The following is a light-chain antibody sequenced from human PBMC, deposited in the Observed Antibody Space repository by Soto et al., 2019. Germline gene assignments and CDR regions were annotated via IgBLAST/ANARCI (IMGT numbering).Light chain of an antibody. CDR1: QSVSSD. V-gene: IGKV3-15*01. J-gene: IGKJ4*01. CDR3: QQYNNRVV. CDR2: RAS. Sequence: EIVMTQSPATLSVSPGERATLSCRASQSVSSDLAWYQQKPGQVPRLLIYRASTRATGIPARFSGSGSGTEFTFTISSLQSLDFAVYYCQQYNNRVVFGGATQVEIK.